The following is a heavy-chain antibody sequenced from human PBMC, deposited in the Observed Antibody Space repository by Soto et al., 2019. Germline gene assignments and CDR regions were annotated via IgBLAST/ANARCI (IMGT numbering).Heavy chain of an antibody. J-gene: IGHJ5*02. Sequence: EVQLVESGGGLVQPGGSLRLSCAASGFTFSTYWMHWVRHAPGKGLVWVSRINSDGSSTYYADSVKGRFTISRDNAKNTLYRQMNSLRAEDTAVYYCNNWFDPWGQGTLVTVSS. V-gene: IGHV3-74*01. CDR2: INSDGSST. CDR1: GFTFSTYW. CDR3: NNWFDP.